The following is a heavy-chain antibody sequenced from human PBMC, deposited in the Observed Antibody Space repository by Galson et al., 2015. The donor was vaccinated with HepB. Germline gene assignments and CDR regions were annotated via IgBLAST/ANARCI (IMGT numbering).Heavy chain of an antibody. CDR3: ARDGGREWLGLYTTPGGFDY. J-gene: IGHJ4*02. CDR2: INPSGGST. D-gene: IGHD6-19*01. CDR1: GGTFTSYY. V-gene: IGHV1-46*01. Sequence: SVKVSCKASGGTFTSYYMHWVRQAPGQGLEWMGIINPSGGSTSYAQKFQGRVTMTRDTSTSTVYMELSSLRSEDTAVYYCARDGGREWLGLYTTPGGFDYWGQGTLVTVSS.